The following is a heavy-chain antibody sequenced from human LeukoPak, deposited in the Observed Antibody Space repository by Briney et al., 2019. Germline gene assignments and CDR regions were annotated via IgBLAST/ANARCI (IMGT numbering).Heavy chain of an antibody. CDR2: ISGSGGST. D-gene: IGHD1-26*01. J-gene: IGHJ3*02. V-gene: IGHV3-23*01. Sequence: QSGRSLRLSCAASGFTFSSYAMSWVRQAPGKGLEWVSAISGSGGSTYYAASVKGRFSISRDKSKNTVYLQMNSLRAEDTAVYYCARELREHGVFDIWGQGTMVTVSS. CDR1: GFTFSSYA. CDR3: ARELREHGVFDI.